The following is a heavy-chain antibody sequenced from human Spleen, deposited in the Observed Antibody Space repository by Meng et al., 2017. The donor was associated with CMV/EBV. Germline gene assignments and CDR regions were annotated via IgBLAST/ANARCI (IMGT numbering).Heavy chain of an antibody. D-gene: IGHD3-16*01. V-gene: IGHV3-21*01. Sequence: GGSLRLSCAASGFTFTTYSFNWVRQAPGKGLEWVSSINSRSSFIYYADSVKGRFTISRDNAKKSLYLQMNSLRAEDTAVYYCARAYMGFDYWGQGTLVTVSS. CDR1: GFTFTTYS. CDR3: ARAYMGFDY. CDR2: INSRSSFI. J-gene: IGHJ4*02.